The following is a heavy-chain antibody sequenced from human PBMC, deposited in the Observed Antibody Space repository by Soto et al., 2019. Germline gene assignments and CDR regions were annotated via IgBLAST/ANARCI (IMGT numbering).Heavy chain of an antibody. Sequence: QVQLVQSGAEVKKPGSSVKVSCKASGGTFGRYTLSWVRQAPGQGLEWMGWIIPILETANYARRFQGRLTITADTSTGTAYMDLIGLKSDDTGVYYCARGGKLGGDLDVWGKGTPVTVSS. D-gene: IGHD3-10*01. CDR1: GGTFGRYT. CDR3: ARGGKLGGDLDV. J-gene: IGHJ6*04. V-gene: IGHV1-69*08. CDR2: IIPILETA.